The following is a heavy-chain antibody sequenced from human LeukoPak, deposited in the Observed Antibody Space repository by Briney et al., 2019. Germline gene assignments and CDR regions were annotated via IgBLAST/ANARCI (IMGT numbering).Heavy chain of an antibody. D-gene: IGHD4-17*01. CDR2: IYYSGST. CDR3: ARQHGPRYFDY. V-gene: IGHV4-59*08. CDR1: GGSISSYY. Sequence: SETLSLTCTVSGGSISSYYWSWIRQPPGKGLDCMGYIYYSGSTNYNPSLRSRFTISVDTSKNQFSLKLSSVTAADTAVYYCARQHGPRYFDYWGQGTLVTVSS. J-gene: IGHJ4*02.